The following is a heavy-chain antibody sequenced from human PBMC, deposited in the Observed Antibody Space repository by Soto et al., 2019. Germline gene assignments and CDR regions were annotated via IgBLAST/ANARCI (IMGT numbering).Heavy chain of an antibody. CDR2: IYYSGST. CDR3: ESLSVSGGYNILYYFDY. CDR1: GGSISSSSYY. D-gene: IGHD5-12*01. J-gene: IGHJ4*02. Sequence: QLQLQESGPGLVKPSETLSLTCTVSGGSISSSSYYWGWIRQPPGKGLEWIGSIYYSGSTYYHPSLKSRVTISVDTSENQFALKLSTVTAADTAVYYCESLSVSGGYNILYYFDYWGQGTLVTVSS. V-gene: IGHV4-39*01.